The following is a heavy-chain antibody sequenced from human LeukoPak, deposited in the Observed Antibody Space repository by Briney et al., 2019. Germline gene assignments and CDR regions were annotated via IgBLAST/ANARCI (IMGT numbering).Heavy chain of an antibody. CDR1: GYTFTSYY. Sequence: GASVTVSCKASGYTFTSYYMHWVRQAPGQGLEWMGIINPSGGSTGYAQKFQGRVTVTRDTSTSTVYMELSSLRSEDTAVYYCARGYCSGGSCYTIDFWGQGTLVTVSP. D-gene: IGHD2-15*01. J-gene: IGHJ4*02. V-gene: IGHV1-46*01. CDR3: ARGYCSGGSCYTIDF. CDR2: INPSGGST.